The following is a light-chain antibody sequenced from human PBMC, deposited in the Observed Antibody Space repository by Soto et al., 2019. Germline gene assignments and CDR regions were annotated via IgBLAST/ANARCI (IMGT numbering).Light chain of an antibody. CDR2: GAS. CDR3: QKYDGTGT. CDR1: QFFGSDY. V-gene: IGKV3-20*01. Sequence: EIVLTQSPDTLSLSPGERATLSCRASQFFGSDYLAWYQQKPGQPPRLLIYGASRRATGIPDRFSGRGSGTDFTLTISSLEPEDFGMYYCQKYDGTGTFGQGTKVEIK. J-gene: IGKJ1*01.